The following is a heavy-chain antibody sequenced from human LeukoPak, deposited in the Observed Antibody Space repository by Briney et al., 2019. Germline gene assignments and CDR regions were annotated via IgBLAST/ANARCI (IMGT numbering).Heavy chain of an antibody. J-gene: IGHJ4*02. CDR3: ARDGSYVDY. V-gene: IGHV4-34*01. CDR1: GGSFSGYY. D-gene: IGHD1-1*01. CDR2: INHSGST. Sequence: KPSETLSLTCAVYGGSFSGYYWSWIRQPPGKGLGWIGEINHSGSTNYNPSIKSRVTISVDTSKNQFSLKLSSVTAADTAVYYCARDGSYVDYWGQGTLVTVSS.